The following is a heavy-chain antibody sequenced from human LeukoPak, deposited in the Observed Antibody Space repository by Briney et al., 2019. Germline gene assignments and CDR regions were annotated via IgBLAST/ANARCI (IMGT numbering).Heavy chain of an antibody. Sequence: ASVKFSCRASGYTFTSYGISWVRQAPGQGLEWMGWISAYNGNTNYAQKLQGRVTMTTDTSTSTACMELRSLRSDDTAVYYCAGVKGLVVVPAALWVLDAFDIWGQGTMVTVSS. CDR2: ISAYNGNT. CDR1: GYTFTSYG. CDR3: AGVKGLVVVPAALWVLDAFDI. D-gene: IGHD2-2*01. J-gene: IGHJ3*02. V-gene: IGHV1-18*01.